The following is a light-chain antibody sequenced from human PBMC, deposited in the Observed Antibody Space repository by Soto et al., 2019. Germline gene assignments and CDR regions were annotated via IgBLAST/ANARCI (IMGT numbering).Light chain of an antibody. Sequence: QSALTQPASVSGSPGQSITISCSGTSSDIGSYNYVAWYQQFPGKTPKLIICEVTDRPSGVSNRFSGSKSGNTASLTISGLQAEDEAEYYCSSYTNINTRACVFGTGTKVTVL. CDR2: EVT. J-gene: IGLJ1*01. CDR3: SSYTNINTRACV. CDR1: SSDIGSYNY. V-gene: IGLV2-14*01.